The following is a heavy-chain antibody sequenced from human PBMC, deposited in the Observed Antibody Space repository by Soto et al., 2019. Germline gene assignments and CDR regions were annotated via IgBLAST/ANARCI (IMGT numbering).Heavy chain of an antibody. D-gene: IGHD3-3*01. CDR2: IYYSGST. V-gene: IGHV4-31*03. J-gene: IGHJ4*02. CDR3: ATLPDFWSGYSFDY. Sequence: SXTCTVSGGSIISVGYYWSWIRQHPGKGLEWIGYIYYSGSTYYNPSLKSRVTISVDTSKNQFSLKLSSVTAADTAVYYCATLPDFWSGYSFDYWGQGTLVTVSS. CDR1: GGSIISVGYY.